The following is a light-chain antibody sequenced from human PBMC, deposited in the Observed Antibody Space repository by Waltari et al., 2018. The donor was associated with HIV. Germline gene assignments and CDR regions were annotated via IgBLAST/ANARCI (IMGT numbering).Light chain of an antibody. CDR1: TSHIGKNY. CDR2: DKN. Sequence: QSVLTQPPSVSAAPGQKVTISCSGSTSHIGKNYVAWSTKLPDPAPKLIIYDKNNRPSGIPDRISSSQSGASATLAITGLQTGDEADYYCGAWDSIVRAWVFGGGTKVTVL. CDR3: GAWDSIVRAWV. J-gene: IGLJ3*02. V-gene: IGLV1-51*01.